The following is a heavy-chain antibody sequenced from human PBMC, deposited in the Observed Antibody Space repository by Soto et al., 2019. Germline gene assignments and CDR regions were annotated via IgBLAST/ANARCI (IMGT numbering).Heavy chain of an antibody. D-gene: IGHD4-17*01. CDR2: IYYSGST. Sequence: SETLSLTCTVSGGSISSGDYYWSWIRQPPGKGLEWIGYIYYSGSTYYNPSLKSRVTISVDTSKNQFSLKLSSVTAADTAVYCCARGVTTEGIWFDPWGQGTLVTVSA. J-gene: IGHJ5*02. V-gene: IGHV4-30-4*01. CDR3: ARGVTTEGIWFDP. CDR1: GGSISSGDYY.